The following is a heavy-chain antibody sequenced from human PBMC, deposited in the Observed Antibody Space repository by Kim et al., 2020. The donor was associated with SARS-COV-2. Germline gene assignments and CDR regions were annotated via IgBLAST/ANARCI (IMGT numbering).Heavy chain of an antibody. Sequence: SVKVSCKASGGTFSSYAISWVRQAPGQGLEWMGGIIPIFGTANYAQKFQGRVTITADESTSTAYMELSSLRSEDTAVYYCASFPEPDYYFDYWGQGTLVTVSS. D-gene: IGHD2-21*02. CDR3: ASFPEPDYYFDY. CDR1: GGTFSSYA. J-gene: IGHJ4*02. CDR2: IIPIFGTA. V-gene: IGHV1-69*13.